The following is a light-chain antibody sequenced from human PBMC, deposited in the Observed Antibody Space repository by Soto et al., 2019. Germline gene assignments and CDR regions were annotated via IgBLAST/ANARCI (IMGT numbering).Light chain of an antibody. Sequence: DIQMTQSPSSLSASVGDRVTITCRASQGIRNDLGWYRQKPGKAPKSLIYSASSLQSGVSSKFSGSGSGTDFTLTITDMQPDDFATYYCQQYYRYPWTFGQGTKVDIK. CDR2: SAS. CDR3: QQYYRYPWT. J-gene: IGKJ1*01. V-gene: IGKV1-16*02. CDR1: QGIRND.